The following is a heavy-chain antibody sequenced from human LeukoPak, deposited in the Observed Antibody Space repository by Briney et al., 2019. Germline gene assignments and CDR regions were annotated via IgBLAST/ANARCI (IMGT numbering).Heavy chain of an antibody. Sequence: GGSLRLSCAASAFTFSSYWMSWVRHAPGKGLEWVGRINSKTDGGTTDYAAPVKGRFTISRDDSKNTLYLQMNSLKTEDTAVYYCTTGPPSGSFDYGGQGPLVTVSS. V-gene: IGHV3-15*01. CDR3: TTGPPSGSFDY. CDR2: INSKTDGGTT. J-gene: IGHJ4*02. D-gene: IGHD1-26*01. CDR1: AFTFSSYW.